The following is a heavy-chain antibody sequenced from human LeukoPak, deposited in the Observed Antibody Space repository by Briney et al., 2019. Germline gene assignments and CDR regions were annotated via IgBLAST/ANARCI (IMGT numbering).Heavy chain of an antibody. CDR1: GFIFSSYA. Sequence: GGSLRLSCAASGFIFSSYAMSWVRQAPGKGLEWVPVISSSGGSAYYTDSVKGRFTISRDNSKNTLYLQMNSLRAEDTAVYYCAKDFSGGYYYFDYWGQGILVTVSS. CDR2: ISSSGGSA. CDR3: AKDFSGGYYYFDY. J-gene: IGHJ4*02. D-gene: IGHD3-22*01. V-gene: IGHV3-23*01.